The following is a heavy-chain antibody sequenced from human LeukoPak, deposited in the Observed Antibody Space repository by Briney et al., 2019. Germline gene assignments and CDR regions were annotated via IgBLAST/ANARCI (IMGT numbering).Heavy chain of an antibody. CDR3: ARFSSGWSFDY. J-gene: IGHJ4*02. CDR2: INPNSGGT. CDR1: GYTFNGYY. D-gene: IGHD6-19*01. V-gene: IGHV1-2*02. Sequence: ASVKVSCKASGYTFNGYYMHWVRQAPGQGLEWMGWINPNSGGTNYAQKFQGRVTMTRDTSISTAYMELSGLRSDDTAVYYCARFSSGWSFDYWGQGTLVTVSS.